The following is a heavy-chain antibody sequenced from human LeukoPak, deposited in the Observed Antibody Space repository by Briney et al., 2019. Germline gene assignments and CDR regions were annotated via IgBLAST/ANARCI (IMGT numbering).Heavy chain of an antibody. CDR3: ARVAREYCGGDCYPYYFDY. CDR2: ISAYNGNT. Sequence: ASVKVSCKASGYTFTSYGISWVRQAPGQGLEWMGWISAYNGNTNYAQKLQGRVTMTTDTSTSTAYMELRSLRSDDTAVYYCARVAREYCGGDCYPYYFDYWGQGTLVTVSS. CDR1: GYTFTSYG. J-gene: IGHJ4*02. D-gene: IGHD2-21*02. V-gene: IGHV1-18*01.